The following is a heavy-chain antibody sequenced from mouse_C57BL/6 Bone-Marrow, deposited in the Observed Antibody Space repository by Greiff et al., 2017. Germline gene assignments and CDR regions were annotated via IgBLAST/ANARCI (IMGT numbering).Heavy chain of an antibody. CDR3: ARPLVSWDGFYYLDY. CDR1: GFTFSDYG. J-gene: IGHJ2*01. CDR2: ISSGSSTI. V-gene: IGHV5-17*01. Sequence: EVKLVESGGGLVKPGGSLKLSCAASGFTFSDYGMHWVRQAPEKGLEWVAYISSGSSTIYYAATVKGRFTISRDNATNTLFLQMSSLRSEDTAMYYCARPLVSWDGFYYLDYWGQGTTLTVSA. D-gene: IGHD4-1*01.